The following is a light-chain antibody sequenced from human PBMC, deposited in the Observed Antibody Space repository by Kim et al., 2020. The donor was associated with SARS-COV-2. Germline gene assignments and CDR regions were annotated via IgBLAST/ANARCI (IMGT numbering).Light chain of an antibody. J-gene: IGKJ1*01. Sequence: EIVLTQSPDTLSLSPGERATLSCRASQSVNSIYLAWYQQKPGQAPRLLIYSASNRATGIADRFSGSGSGTDFTLTITTLQPDDVAVYYCQHYGYSPWTFGRGTKVDIK. V-gene: IGKV3-20*01. CDR2: SAS. CDR3: QHYGYSPWT. CDR1: QSVNSIY.